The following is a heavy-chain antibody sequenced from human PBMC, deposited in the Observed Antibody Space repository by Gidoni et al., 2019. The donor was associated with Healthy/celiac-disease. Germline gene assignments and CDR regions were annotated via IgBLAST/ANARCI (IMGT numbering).Heavy chain of an antibody. D-gene: IGHD6-6*01. V-gene: IGHV3-33*01. Sequence: QVQLGESGGGVVQPGGSLRLSCAASGVTFSSYGMHWVRQAPGKGMEWVAVIWYDGSNKYYADSVKGRFTISRDNSKNTLYLQMNSLRAEDTAVYYCARDTEELAARPLDYWGQGTLVTVSS. CDR1: GVTFSSYG. J-gene: IGHJ4*02. CDR2: IWYDGSNK. CDR3: ARDTEELAARPLDY.